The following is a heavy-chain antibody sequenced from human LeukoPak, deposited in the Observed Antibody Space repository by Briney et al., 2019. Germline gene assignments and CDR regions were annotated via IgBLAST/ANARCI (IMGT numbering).Heavy chain of an antibody. Sequence: GGSLRLSCAASGFTFSSYSMNWVRQAPGKGLEWVSSISSSSSYIYYADSVKGRFTISRDNAKNSLYLQMNSLRAKDTAVYYCARARIQLWLPDYWGQGTLVTVSS. CDR2: ISSSSSYI. D-gene: IGHD5-18*01. CDR3: ARARIQLWLPDY. CDR1: GFTFSSYS. J-gene: IGHJ4*02. V-gene: IGHV3-21*01.